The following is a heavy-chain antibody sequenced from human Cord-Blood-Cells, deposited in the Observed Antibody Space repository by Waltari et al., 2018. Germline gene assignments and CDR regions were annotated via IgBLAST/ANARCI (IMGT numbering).Heavy chain of an antibody. CDR2: ISSSGSTI. D-gene: IGHD1-26*01. CDR3: ASSGSYFDY. J-gene: IGHJ4*02. V-gene: IGHV3-48*03. CDR1: GFTFSSYE. Sequence: EVQLVESGGGLVQPGGSLRLSCAASGFTFSSYEMNWVRQAPGKGLEVVSYISSSGSTIYYADSVKGRFTISRDNAKNSLYLQMNSLRAEDTAVYYCASSGSYFDYWGQGTLVTVSS.